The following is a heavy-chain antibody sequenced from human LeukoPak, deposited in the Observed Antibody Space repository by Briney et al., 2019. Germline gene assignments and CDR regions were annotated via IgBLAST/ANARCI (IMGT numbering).Heavy chain of an antibody. D-gene: IGHD6-13*01. CDR2: ISGGGSST. CDR3: AKGIAAAGPYFDY. V-gene: IGHV3-23*01. CDR1: GFTFSSYA. Sequence: GWSLRLSCAASGFTFSSYAMGWVRQAPGKGLEWVSAISGGGSSTYYADSVKGRFTISRDNSKNTLYLQMNSLRAEDTAIYYCAKGIAAAGPYFDYWGQGTLVTVSS. J-gene: IGHJ4*02.